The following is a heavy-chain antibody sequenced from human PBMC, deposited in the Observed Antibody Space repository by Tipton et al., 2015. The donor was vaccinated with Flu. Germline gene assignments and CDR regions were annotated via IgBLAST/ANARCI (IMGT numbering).Heavy chain of an antibody. D-gene: IGHD3-10*01. CDR3: ARLTYYYGSGTSDS. CDR1: DYSISSGYY. Sequence: PGLVKPSETLSLICTVSDYSISSGYYWGWLRQPPGKGLEWIGSISHSGRTYYNPSLKSRVTISADTWKTQFSLKLSSVTAADTAIYYCARLTYYYGSGTSDSWGQGTLVTVSS. CDR2: ISHSGRT. V-gene: IGHV4-38-2*02. J-gene: IGHJ4*02.